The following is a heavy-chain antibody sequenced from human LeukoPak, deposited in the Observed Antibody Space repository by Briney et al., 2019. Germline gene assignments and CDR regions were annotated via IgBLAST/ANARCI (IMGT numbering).Heavy chain of an antibody. CDR2: ISSNGGST. D-gene: IGHD3-22*01. CDR1: GFTFSSYA. CDR3: AREIPNSSGYYY. Sequence: QAGGSLRLSCAASGFTFSSYAMHWVRQAPGKGLEYVSAISSNGGSTYYANSVKGRFTISRDNSKNTLYLQMGSLRAEDTAVYYCAREIPNSSGYYYWGQGTLVTVSS. V-gene: IGHV3-64*01. J-gene: IGHJ4*02.